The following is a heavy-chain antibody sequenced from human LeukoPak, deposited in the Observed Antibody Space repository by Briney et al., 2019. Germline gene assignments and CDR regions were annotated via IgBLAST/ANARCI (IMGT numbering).Heavy chain of an antibody. Sequence: GASVKVSCKASGYTFTGYYMHWVRQAPGQGLEWMGWINPNSGGTNYAQKFQGRVTMTRDTSISTAYMELSRLRSDDTAVYYCARVPVTPTPYYYGMDVWGQGTTVTVSS. J-gene: IGHJ6*02. CDR3: ARVPVTPTPYYYGMDV. V-gene: IGHV1-2*02. D-gene: IGHD4-17*01. CDR2: INPNSGGT. CDR1: GYTFTGYY.